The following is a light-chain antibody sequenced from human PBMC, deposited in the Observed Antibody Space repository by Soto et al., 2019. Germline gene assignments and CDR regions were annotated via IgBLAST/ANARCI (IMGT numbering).Light chain of an antibody. CDR1: QGIRNY. Sequence: DIHLTQSPSFLSASVIDIVTXXXXASQGIRNYLAWYQQKPGRAPKLLIYIASTLQSGVPSRFSGSYSGTEFTLTITSLQPEDFATYYCQQVNSYPITFGQGTRLEI. CDR3: QQVNSYPIT. V-gene: IGKV1-9*01. CDR2: IAS. J-gene: IGKJ5*01.